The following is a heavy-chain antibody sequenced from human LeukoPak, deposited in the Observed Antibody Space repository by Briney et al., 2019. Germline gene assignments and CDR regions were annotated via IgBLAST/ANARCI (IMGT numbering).Heavy chain of an antibody. J-gene: IGHJ4*02. V-gene: IGHV3-21*01. CDR3: ARDDTVTTFDY. D-gene: IGHD4-17*01. CDR1: GFTFSSYS. Sequence: GGPLRLSCAASGFTFSSYSMNWVRQAPGKGLEWVSSISSSSSYIYYADSVKGRFTISRDNAKNSLYLQMNSLRAEDTAVYYCARDDTVTTFDYWGQGTLVTVSS. CDR2: ISSSSSYI.